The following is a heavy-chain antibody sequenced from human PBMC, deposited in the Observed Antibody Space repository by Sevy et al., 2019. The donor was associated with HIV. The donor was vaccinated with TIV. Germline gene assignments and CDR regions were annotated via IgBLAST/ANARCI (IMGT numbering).Heavy chain of an antibody. CDR2: IYYSGST. V-gene: IGHV4-61*01. CDR3: ARNLMTTVTPFDY. CDR1: GGSVSSGSYY. D-gene: IGHD4-4*01. J-gene: IGHJ4*02. Sequence: SETLSLTCTVSGGSVSSGSYYWSWIRQPPGKGLEWIGYIYYSGSTNYNPSLKSRVTISVDTSKNQFSLKLRSVTAADTAMYYCARNLMTTVTPFDYWGQGTLVTVSS.